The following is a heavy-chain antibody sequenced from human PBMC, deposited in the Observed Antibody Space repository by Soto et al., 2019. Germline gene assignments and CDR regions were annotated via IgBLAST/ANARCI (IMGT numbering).Heavy chain of an antibody. CDR1: GFAFSSYG. CDR3: AKEPIAVAGTLFDY. J-gene: IGHJ4*02. CDR2: ITYSGSNK. V-gene: IGHV3-30*18. Sequence: GGSLRLSCAASGFAFSSYGMHWVRQAPGKGLEWVSAITYSGSNKYYADSVKGRFTISRDNSKNTLYLQMNSLRAEDTAVYYCAKEPIAVAGTLFDYWGQGTLVTV. D-gene: IGHD6-19*01.